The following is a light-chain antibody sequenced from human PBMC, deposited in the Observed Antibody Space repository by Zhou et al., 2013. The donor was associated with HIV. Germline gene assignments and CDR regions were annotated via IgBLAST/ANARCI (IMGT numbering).Light chain of an antibody. J-gene: IGKJ5*01. CDR1: QSVSSY. CDR3: QHYGTIPIT. V-gene: IGKV3-20*01. Sequence: EIVLTQSPATLSLSPGERATLSCRASQSVSSYLAWFQQKPGQAPRLLIYGASSRATGIPDRFSGSGSGADFTLTISRLEPEDFAVYYCQHYGTIPITFGQGTRLEIK. CDR2: GAS.